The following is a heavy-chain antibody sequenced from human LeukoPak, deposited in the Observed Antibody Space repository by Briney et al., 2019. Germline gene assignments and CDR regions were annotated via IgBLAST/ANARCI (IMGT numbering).Heavy chain of an antibody. D-gene: IGHD2-15*01. CDR3: ATVYCSGGSCYDAFDI. V-gene: IGHV3-21*01. J-gene: IGHJ3*02. CDR1: GFTFSSYA. Sequence: GGSLRLSCAASGFTFSSYAMSWVRQAPGKGLEWVSSISSSSSYIYYADSVKGRFTISRDNAKNSLYLQMNSLRAEDTAVYYCATVYCSGGSCYDAFDIWGQGTMVTVSS. CDR2: ISSSSSYI.